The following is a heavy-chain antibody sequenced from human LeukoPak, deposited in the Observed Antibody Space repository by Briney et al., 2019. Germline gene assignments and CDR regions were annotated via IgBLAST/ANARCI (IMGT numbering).Heavy chain of an antibody. CDR3: ARLRNVVNVHWGFFDT. CDR2: IGNNGVAI. J-gene: IGHJ4*02. D-gene: IGHD4-23*01. V-gene: IGHV3-48*04. CDR1: GFTLSGYF. Sequence: GGSLRLSCAAYGFTLSGYFMNWLRQAPGKGLKWVSCIGNNGVAIYYADSVKGRFTISRDNAKNSLYLQMSSLRAEDTAVYFCARLRNVVNVHWGFFDTWGQGAMVTVSS.